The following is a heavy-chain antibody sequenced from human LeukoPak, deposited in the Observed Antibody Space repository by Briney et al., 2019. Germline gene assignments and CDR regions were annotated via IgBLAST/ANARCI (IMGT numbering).Heavy chain of an antibody. J-gene: IGHJ4*02. CDR2: ISESGSTI. D-gene: IGHD3-10*01. V-gene: IGHV3-48*03. CDR3: ARARYFGSGTYHDY. Sequence: GGSLRLSCAASGFNLRTYEMNWVRQAPGKGLEWVAYISESGSTIYYADSVKGRFTISRDNAKNSLYLQMNSLRAEDTAVYYCARARYFGSGTYHDYWGQGTLVTVSS. CDR1: GFNLRTYE.